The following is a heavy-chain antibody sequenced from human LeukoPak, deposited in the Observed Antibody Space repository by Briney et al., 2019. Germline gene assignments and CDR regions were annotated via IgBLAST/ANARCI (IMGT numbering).Heavy chain of an antibody. CDR2: IYYSGST. CDR3: ARSEYSYGADAFDI. J-gene: IGHJ3*02. Sequence: GSLRLSCAASGFTFSSYSMNWIRQPPGKGLEWIGYIYYSGSTNYNPSLKSRVTISLDTSKNQFSLRLSSVTAADTAVYYCARSEYSYGADAFDIWGQGTMVTVSS. D-gene: IGHD5-18*01. V-gene: IGHV4-59*01. CDR1: GFTFSSYS.